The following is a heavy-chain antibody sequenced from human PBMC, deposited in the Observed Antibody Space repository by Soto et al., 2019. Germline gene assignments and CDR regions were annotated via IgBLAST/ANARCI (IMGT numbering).Heavy chain of an antibody. Sequence: EVQLVESGGGLAQPGGSLRVSCAASGFTFSSYWMHWVRQAPGKGLVWVSRINSDGSSTSYADSVKGRFTISRDNAKNTLYLQMNSLRADDTAIYYCARRGAVAGLHYWGQGTLVTVSS. D-gene: IGHD6-19*01. CDR1: GFTFSSYW. CDR2: INSDGSST. J-gene: IGHJ4*02. CDR3: ARRGAVAGLHY. V-gene: IGHV3-74*01.